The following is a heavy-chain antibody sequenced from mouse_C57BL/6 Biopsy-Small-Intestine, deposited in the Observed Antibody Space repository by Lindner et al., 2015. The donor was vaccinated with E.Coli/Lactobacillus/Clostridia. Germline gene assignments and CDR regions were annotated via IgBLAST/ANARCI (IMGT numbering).Heavy chain of an antibody. V-gene: IGHV1-74*01. CDR3: ATSWAHLTLES. CDR2: IIPIPNIA. CDR1: GDTFNSYT. J-gene: IGHJ4*01. Sequence: SVKVSCKASGDTFNSYTITWVRQAPGQGLEWMGRIIPIPNIANNAQRFQGRVTITADKSTTTAYMELSSLRSEDTAVYYCATSWAHLTLESWGQGTLVTVSS.